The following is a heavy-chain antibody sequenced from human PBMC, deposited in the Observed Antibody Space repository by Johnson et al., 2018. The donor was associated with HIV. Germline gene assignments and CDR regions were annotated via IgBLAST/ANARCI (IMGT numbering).Heavy chain of an antibody. CDR1: GFTFDDYG. CDR3: ARDRRPLTYYPDRSSYYKVFFAFDI. J-gene: IGHJ3*02. D-gene: IGHD3-22*01. Sequence: VQLVESGGGVVRPGGSLRLSCSASGFTFDDYGINWVRQAPGRGLEWVASIKLDGSEIHYVDSVKGRFTISRDNAKNSLHLQMNSLRAEDTAVYYCARDRRPLTYYPDRSSYYKVFFAFDIWGQGTMVTVSS. CDR2: IKLDGSEI. V-gene: IGHV3-7*01.